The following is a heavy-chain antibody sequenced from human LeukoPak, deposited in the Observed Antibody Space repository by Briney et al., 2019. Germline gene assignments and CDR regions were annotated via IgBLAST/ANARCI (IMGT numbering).Heavy chain of an antibody. CDR3: ARHRSGGSQDDAFDI. V-gene: IGHV3-7*01. CDR1: EFTFSSYW. Sequence: GGSLRLSCAASEFTFSSYWMTWVRQAPGHGLEWVADIKQDGSEKYYVDSVKGRLTISRQNAKNSLLLQMKSLKDKDTAVYYCARHRSGGSQDDAFDIWGQGTMVTVSS. CDR2: IKQDGSEK. J-gene: IGHJ3*02. D-gene: IGHD2-15*01.